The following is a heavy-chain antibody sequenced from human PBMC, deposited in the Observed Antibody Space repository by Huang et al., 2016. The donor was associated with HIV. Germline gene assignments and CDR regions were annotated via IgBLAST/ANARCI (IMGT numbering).Heavy chain of an antibody. Sequence: EVQLVESGGVVVQPGGSLRLSCAGSGFTFDDYAMHWVRQSPGKGWEWVSISRWDGFTKFYTDSVKGRFTVSRDNSKNSLYLQMNNLRTEDTAIYYCAKDYGRYSNYFDYWGQGTLVTVSS. CDR3: AKDYGRYSNYFDY. CDR1: GFTFDDYA. V-gene: IGHV3-43*01. D-gene: IGHD3-16*02. CDR2: SRWDGFTK. J-gene: IGHJ4*02.